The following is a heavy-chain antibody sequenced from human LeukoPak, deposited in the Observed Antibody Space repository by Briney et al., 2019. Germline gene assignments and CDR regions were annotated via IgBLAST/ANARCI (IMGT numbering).Heavy chain of an antibody. Sequence: GASVKVSCKASGYTFTSYGISWVRQAPGQGLEWMGWISAYNGNTNYAQKLQGRINMTTDTSTSTAYMELRSLRSDDTAVYYCARDFRPNSGSGIDYWGQGTLVTVSS. D-gene: IGHD3-10*01. CDR3: ARDFRPNSGSGIDY. J-gene: IGHJ4*02. CDR2: ISAYNGNT. V-gene: IGHV1-18*01. CDR1: GYTFTSYG.